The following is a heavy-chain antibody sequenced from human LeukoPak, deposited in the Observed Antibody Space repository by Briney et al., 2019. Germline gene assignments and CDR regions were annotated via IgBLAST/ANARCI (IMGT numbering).Heavy chain of an antibody. V-gene: IGHV4-39*01. J-gene: IGHJ6*02. Sequence: PSETLSLTRTVSVGSISGSSYYWGGIRHPPGEGLEWSGSIYYSGSTYYNPSLKSRVTISVDTSKNQFSLKLSSVTAADTAVYYCAKKRIAAAGMFYYDYGMDVWGQGTTVTVSS. CDR3: AKKRIAAAGMFYYDYGMDV. CDR1: VGSISGSSYY. CDR2: IYYSGST. D-gene: IGHD6-13*01.